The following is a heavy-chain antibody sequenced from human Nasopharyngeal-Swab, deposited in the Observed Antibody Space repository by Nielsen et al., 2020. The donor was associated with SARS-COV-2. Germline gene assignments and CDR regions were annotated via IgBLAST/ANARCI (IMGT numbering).Heavy chain of an antibody. CDR1: GDTFSSSA. D-gene: IGHD2-8*01. CDR3: ARAHPRACTDGVCVRSQVYNWFDP. Sequence: SVKVSCKASGDTFSSSAITWVRQSPGQGVEWMGGIIPMFGTADFAQKFQGRVTLTADRFTSTAYMEMNSLRSEDTAVYYCARAHPRACTDGVCVRSQVYNWFDPWGQGTLVTVSS. V-gene: IGHV1-69*06. J-gene: IGHJ5*02. CDR2: IIPMFGTA.